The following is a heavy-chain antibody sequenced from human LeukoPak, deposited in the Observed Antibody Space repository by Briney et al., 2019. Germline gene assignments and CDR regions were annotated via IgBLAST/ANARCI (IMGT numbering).Heavy chain of an antibody. CDR3: AKDPRRVKSPTDCSSTSCYRGSNWFDP. J-gene: IGHJ5*02. CDR1: GFTFSSYG. CDR2: IWYDGSNK. D-gene: IGHD2-2*02. V-gene: IGHV3-33*06. Sequence: PGGSLRLSCAASGFTFSSYGMHWVRQAPGKGLEWVAVIWYDGSNKYYADSVKGRFTISRDNSKNTLYLQMNSLRAEDTAVYYCAKDPRRVKSPTDCSSTSCYRGSNWFDPWGQGTLVTVSS.